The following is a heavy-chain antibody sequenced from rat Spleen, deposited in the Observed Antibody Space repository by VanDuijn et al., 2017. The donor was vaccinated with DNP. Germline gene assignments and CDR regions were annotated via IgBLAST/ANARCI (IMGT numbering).Heavy chain of an antibody. Sequence: EVQLVESGGGLVQPGRSLKLSCAASVFPFSNFCMAWVRQTPTKGLEWVASISPSGGSTYYRDSVKGRFTISRDNAKSTLSLQMDSLRSEDTATYYCTRGAYDAWGQGASVTVSS. CDR2: ISPSGGST. J-gene: IGHJ4*01. CDR3: TRGAYDA. CDR1: VFPFSNFC. V-gene: IGHV5-27*01.